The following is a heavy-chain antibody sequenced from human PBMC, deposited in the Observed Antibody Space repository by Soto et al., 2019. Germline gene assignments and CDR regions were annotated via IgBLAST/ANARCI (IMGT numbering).Heavy chain of an antibody. D-gene: IGHD2-2*01. CDR1: GFSLNNFA. V-gene: IGHV3-23*01. CDR3: ARDCASTSCSVWHY. Sequence: PGGSLRLSCAASGFSLNNFAMTWVRQAPGKGLEWVSGMTSSGDKTYYADSVKGRFIISRDNSKNMLYLQMNSLRVEDTALYYCARDCASTSCSVWHYWGQGTQVTVSS. J-gene: IGHJ4*02. CDR2: MTSSGDKT.